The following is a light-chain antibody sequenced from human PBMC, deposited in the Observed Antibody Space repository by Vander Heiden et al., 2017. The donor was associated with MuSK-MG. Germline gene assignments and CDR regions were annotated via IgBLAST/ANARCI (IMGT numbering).Light chain of an antibody. CDR2: AAS. V-gene: IGKV1-39*01. Sequence: DIQMTQSPSSLSASVGDRVTITCRASQSISSYLNWYQQKPGKAPKLLIYAASSLQSGVPSRLSGSASGTDFTLTIRRLHPEDFATYYCQGSDGTPRTFGQGTKVEIK. CDR3: QGSDGTPRT. CDR1: QSISSY. J-gene: IGKJ1*01.